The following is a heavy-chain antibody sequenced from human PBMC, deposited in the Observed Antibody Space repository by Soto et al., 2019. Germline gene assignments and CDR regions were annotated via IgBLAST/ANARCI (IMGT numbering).Heavy chain of an antibody. CDR1: GYTFTSYG. D-gene: IGHD3-3*01. Sequence: GASVKVSCKASGYTFTSYGISWVRQAPGQGLEWMGWISAYNGNTNYAQKLQGRVTMTTDTSTSTAYMELRSLRSDDTAVYYCARERSIFGVVIGFDYWGQGTLVTVSS. V-gene: IGHV1-18*01. CDR2: ISAYNGNT. CDR3: ARERSIFGVVIGFDY. J-gene: IGHJ4*02.